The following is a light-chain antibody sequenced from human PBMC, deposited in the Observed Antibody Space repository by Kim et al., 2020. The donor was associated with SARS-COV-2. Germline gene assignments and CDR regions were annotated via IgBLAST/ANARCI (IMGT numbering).Light chain of an antibody. CDR2: GKN. CDR1: ILRNYY. J-gene: IGLJ3*02. CDR3: QSRDSSGYHLV. Sequence: SSELTQDPAVSLALGQTVRITCQGDILRNYYPSWYQQKPGQSPVLVIYGKNNRPSGIPDRFSGSTSGNTASLTITGAQAEDEGDYYCQSRDSSGYHLVFG. V-gene: IGLV3-19*01.